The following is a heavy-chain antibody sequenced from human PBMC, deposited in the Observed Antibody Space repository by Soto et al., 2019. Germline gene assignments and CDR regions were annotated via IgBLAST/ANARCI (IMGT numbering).Heavy chain of an antibody. CDR3: ARDGRYAFDALDL. CDR1: SDSVSGGNFY. J-gene: IGHJ3*01. CDR2: IHYSGRT. Sequence: SETLSLTCTISSDSVSGGNFYWTWLPPPPGKGLEWFGYIHYSGRTSYNPSLKSRLTISMDASKNQFSLRLGCVTAADTAVYFCARDGRYAFDALDLWGQGTMVTVPS. V-gene: IGHV4-61*01. D-gene: IGHD2-15*01.